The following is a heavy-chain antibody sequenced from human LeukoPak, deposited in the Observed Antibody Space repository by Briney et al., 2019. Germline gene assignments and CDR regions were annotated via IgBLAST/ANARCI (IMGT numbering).Heavy chain of an antibody. J-gene: IGHJ3*02. CDR1: GFTFSSYG. V-gene: IGHV4-39*01. CDR2: IYYSGST. CDR3: ARQGYRDAFDI. D-gene: IGHD6-13*01. Sequence: GSLRLSCAASGFTFSSYGMHWIRQPPGKGLEWIGSIYYSGSTYYNPSLKSRVTISVDTSKNQFSLKLSSVTAADTAVYYCARQGYRDAFDIWGQGTMVTVSS.